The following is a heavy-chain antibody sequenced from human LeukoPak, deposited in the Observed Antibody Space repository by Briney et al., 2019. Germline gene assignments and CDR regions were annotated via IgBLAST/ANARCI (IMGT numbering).Heavy chain of an antibody. V-gene: IGHV4-59*01. Sequence: SETLSLTCTVSGGSISSYYWSWIRQPPGKGLEWIGYIYYSGSTNYNPSLKSRVTISVDTSKNQFSLKLSSVTAADTAVYYCARGDIHSSDWYSYRWFDPWGQGTLVTVSS. CDR3: ARGDIHSSDWYSYRWFDP. D-gene: IGHD6-19*01. J-gene: IGHJ5*02. CDR1: GGSISSYY. CDR2: IYYSGST.